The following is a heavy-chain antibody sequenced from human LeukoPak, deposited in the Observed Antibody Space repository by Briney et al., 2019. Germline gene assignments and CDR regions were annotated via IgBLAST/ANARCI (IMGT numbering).Heavy chain of an antibody. CDR3: AKDDAWLQYND. Sequence: PGGSLRLSCAASGFTFSDYYMSWIRQAPGKGLEWVSTIKGIGPTTYYADSLKGRFTISRDNAKNSLFLQMSSLRADDTAIYYCAKDDAWLQYNDWGQGTLVTVSS. J-gene: IGHJ4*02. V-gene: IGHV3-11*04. CDR1: GFTFSDYY. CDR2: IKGIGPTT. D-gene: IGHD5-24*01.